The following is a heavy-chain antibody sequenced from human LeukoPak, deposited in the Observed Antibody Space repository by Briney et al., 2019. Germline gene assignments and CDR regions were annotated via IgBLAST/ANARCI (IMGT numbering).Heavy chain of an antibody. J-gene: IGHJ3*02. CDR2: IYYSGST. D-gene: IGHD3-22*01. CDR3: ARDSDYYDSSGYYPNDAFDI. Sequence: SETLSLTCTVSGGSISSYYWSWIRQPPGKGLEWIGYIYYSGSTYYNPSLKSRVTISVDTSKNQFSLKLSSVTAADTAVYYCARDSDYYDSSGYYPNDAFDIWGQGIMVTVSS. V-gene: IGHV4-59*12. CDR1: GGSISSYY.